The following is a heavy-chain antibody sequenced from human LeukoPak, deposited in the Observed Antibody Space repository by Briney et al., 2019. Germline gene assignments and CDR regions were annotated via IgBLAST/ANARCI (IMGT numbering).Heavy chain of an antibody. CDR2: MNPNSGNT. D-gene: IGHD3-10*01. V-gene: IGHV1-8*03. Sequence: ASVKVSCKAYGYTFTKYDINWVRLATGQGLEWMGWMNPNSGNTGYAQRFQGRVTITRNTSITTANMELSSLTSEDTAVYYCARAITVVRGVIIPYMDVWGKGTTVTVSS. CDR3: ARAITVVRGVIIPYMDV. CDR1: GYTFTKYD. J-gene: IGHJ6*03.